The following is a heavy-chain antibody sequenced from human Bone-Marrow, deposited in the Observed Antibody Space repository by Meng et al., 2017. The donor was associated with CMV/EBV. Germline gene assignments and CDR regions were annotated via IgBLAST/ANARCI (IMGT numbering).Heavy chain of an antibody. CDR2: ISSSSSYI. J-gene: IGHJ6*02. CDR1: GFTFSSYS. D-gene: IGHD3-10*01. CDR3: ARGEGYYGSGSYSNYYYGMDV. V-gene: IGHV3-21*01. Sequence: GESLKISCAASGFTFSSYSMNWVRQAPGKGLEWVSSISSSSSYIYYADSVKGRFTISRDNAMNSLYLQMNSLRAEDTAVYYCARGEGYYGSGSYSNYYYGMDVWGQGTTVTVSS.